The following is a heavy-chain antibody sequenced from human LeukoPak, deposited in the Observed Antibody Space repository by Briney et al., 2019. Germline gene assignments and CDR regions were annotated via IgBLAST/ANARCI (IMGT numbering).Heavy chain of an antibody. CDR1: EFTFSSYS. CDR2: ISSSSSYI. CDR3: VVVVPADSYFDY. Sequence: GGSLRLSCAASEFTFSSYSMNWVRQAPGKGLEWVSSISSSSSYIYYADSVKGRFTISRDNAKNSLYLQMNSLRAEDTAVYYCVVVVPADSYFDYWGQGTLVTVSS. J-gene: IGHJ4*02. D-gene: IGHD2-2*01. V-gene: IGHV3-21*01.